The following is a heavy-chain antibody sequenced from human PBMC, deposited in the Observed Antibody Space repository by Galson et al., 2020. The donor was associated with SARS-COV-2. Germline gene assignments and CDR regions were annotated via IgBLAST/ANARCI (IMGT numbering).Heavy chain of an antibody. V-gene: IGHV4-34*01. J-gene: IGHJ6*03. CDR2: INHRGST. CDR1: GGSFKNYY. CDR3: VRGAEERRIIVVGPYYYTDMDV. Sequence: SETLSLTCAVYGGSFKNYYWTWIRQSPGKGLQWIGEINHRGSTNYDPSLQGRVAMSVDTSKNQFSLRLSSVTAADTAVYYCVRGAEERRIIVVGPYYYTDMDVWGGGTAVTVSS. D-gene: IGHD2-2*01.